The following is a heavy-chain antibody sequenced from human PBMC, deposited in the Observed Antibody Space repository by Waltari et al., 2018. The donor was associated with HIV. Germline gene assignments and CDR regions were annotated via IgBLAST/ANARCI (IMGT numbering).Heavy chain of an antibody. CDR1: GGSLSSRSYY. J-gene: IGHJ4*02. Sequence: QLQLQEPGPGLVKPSEPLSPPRTVSGGSLSSRSYYCGWIRQPPGKGLEWIGSIYYSGSTYYNPSLKSRVTISVDTSKNQFSLKLSSVTAADTAVYYCARHSLTYYYDSSGYSVAFDYWGQGTLVTVSS. V-gene: IGHV4-39*01. CDR2: IYYSGST. CDR3: ARHSLTYYYDSSGYSVAFDY. D-gene: IGHD3-22*01.